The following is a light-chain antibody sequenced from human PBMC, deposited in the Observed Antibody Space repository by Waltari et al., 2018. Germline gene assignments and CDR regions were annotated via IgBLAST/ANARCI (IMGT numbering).Light chain of an antibody. CDR2: LHSDGSY. CDR3: QTWGTSVWV. V-gene: IGLV4-69*01. J-gene: IGLJ3*02. Sequence: QLVLTQSPSASASLGASVKVTCTLSSGHSSYAIAWHKQQPGKGPRNLLKLHSDGSYIKVEGVPVRFSGSSSGAVRYPSISYLQSEDEADYYSQTWGTSVWVFCGGTKLTVL. CDR1: SGHSSYA.